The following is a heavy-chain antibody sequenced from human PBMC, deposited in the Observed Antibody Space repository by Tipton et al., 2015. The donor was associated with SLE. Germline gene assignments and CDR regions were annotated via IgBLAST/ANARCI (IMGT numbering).Heavy chain of an antibody. D-gene: IGHD2/OR15-2a*01. CDR1: GLTSGYFA. CDR3: TLTPTLIVAGLGDS. CDR2: LKNKAHGGTA. V-gene: IGHV3-49*04. Sequence: SLRLSCTASGLTSGYFAMVCVRQAPGRGLEWVGSLKNKAHGGTANYAASVEGRFTISRDESKSIAFLQMNSLRIEDTAVYYCTLTPTLIVAGLGDSWGQGTLVTVSS. J-gene: IGHJ4*02.